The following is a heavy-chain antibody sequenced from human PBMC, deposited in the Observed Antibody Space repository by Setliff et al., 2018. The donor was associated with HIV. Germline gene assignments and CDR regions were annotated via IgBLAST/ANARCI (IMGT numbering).Heavy chain of an antibody. J-gene: IGHJ4*02. CDR2: IKSKADGGTV. V-gene: IGHV3-15*01. Sequence: GGSLRLSCAASAFTFNAWLSWVRQTPGKGLEWVGHIKSKADGGTVDYAAPVKGRFTISRDDSKNTLYLQMDSLKTEDTAVYYCTGSGAYSFGRGFWGQGTLVTVSS. CDR3: TGSGAYSFGRGF. CDR1: AFTFNAW. D-gene: IGHD1-26*01.